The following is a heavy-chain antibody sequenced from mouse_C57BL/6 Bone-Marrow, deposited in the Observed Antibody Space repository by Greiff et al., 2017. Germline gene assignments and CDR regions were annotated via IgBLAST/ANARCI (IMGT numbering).Heavy chain of an antibody. CDR1: GYTFTSYW. Sequence: QVQLQQPGAELVRPGSSVKLSCKASGYTFTSYWMHWVKQRPIQGLEWIGNIDPSDSETHYNQKFKDKATLAVDKSSSTAYMHLSSLTSEDSAVYYWARGRVLGRGWYFDVWGTGTTGTVSS. J-gene: IGHJ1*03. CDR2: IDPSDSET. CDR3: ARGRVLGRGWYFDV. V-gene: IGHV1-52*01. D-gene: IGHD4-1*01.